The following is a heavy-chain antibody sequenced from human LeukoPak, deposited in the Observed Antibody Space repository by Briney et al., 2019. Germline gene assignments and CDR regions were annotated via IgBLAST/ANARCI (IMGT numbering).Heavy chain of an antibody. V-gene: IGHV3-49*04. CDR2: IRSKGYGGTT. CDR3: TRVRGYNYGYGDY. J-gene: IGHJ4*02. D-gene: IGHD5-18*01. CDR1: GFTFGDYA. Sequence: GGSLRLSCTTSGFTFGDYAMSWVRQAPGKELEWVGFIRSKGYGGTTEYAASVKGRFTISRDDSKSIAYLQMNSLRTEDTAVYYCTRVRGYNYGYGDYWGQGTLVTVSS.